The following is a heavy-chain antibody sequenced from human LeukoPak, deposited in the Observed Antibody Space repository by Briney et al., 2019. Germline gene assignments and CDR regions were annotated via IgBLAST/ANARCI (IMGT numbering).Heavy chain of an antibody. J-gene: IGHJ4*02. CDR2: IYYSGST. CDR3: ARASIFGVVYDY. CDR1: GGSISSYY. Sequence: SETLPLTFTVSGGSISSYYWSWIRQPPGKGLEWIGYIYYSGSTNYNPSLKSRVTISVDTSKNQFSLKLSSVTAADTAVYYCARASIFGVVYDYWGQGTLVTVSS. V-gene: IGHV4-59*01. D-gene: IGHD3-3*01.